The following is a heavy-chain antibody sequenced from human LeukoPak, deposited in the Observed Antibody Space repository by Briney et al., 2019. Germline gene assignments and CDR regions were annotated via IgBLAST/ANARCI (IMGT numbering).Heavy chain of an antibody. CDR3: ARLKGYYDTLGWFDP. J-gene: IGHJ5*02. CDR2: INHSGST. Sequence: SETLSLTCAVYGGSFSGYYGSWIRQPPGKGLEWIGEINHSGSTNYNPSLKSRVTISVDTSKNQFSLKLSSVTAADTAVYYCARLKGYYDTLGWFDPWGQGTLVTVSS. V-gene: IGHV4-34*01. D-gene: IGHD3-22*01. CDR1: GGSFSGYY.